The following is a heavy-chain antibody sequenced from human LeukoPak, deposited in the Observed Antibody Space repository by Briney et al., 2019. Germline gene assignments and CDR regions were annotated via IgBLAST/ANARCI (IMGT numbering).Heavy chain of an antibody. D-gene: IGHD5-18*01. CDR3: AKGMKEEVYVDTAMEPWVNFDY. CDR1: GFTFSSYA. V-gene: IGHV3-23*01. CDR2: ISGSGGST. Sequence: GGSLSLSCAASGFTFSSYAMSWVRPAPGKGLEWVSAISGSGGSTYYADSVKGRFTISRDNSKNTLYLQMNSLRAEDTAVYYCAKGMKEEVYVDTAMEPWVNFDYWGQGTLVTVSS. J-gene: IGHJ4*02.